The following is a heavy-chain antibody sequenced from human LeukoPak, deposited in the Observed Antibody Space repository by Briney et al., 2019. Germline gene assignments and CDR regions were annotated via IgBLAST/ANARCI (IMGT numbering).Heavy chain of an antibody. CDR1: KFTFNKYG. D-gene: IGHD3-10*01. CDR3: AKDLMRDRWFGES. Sequence: GGSLRLSCAASKFTFNKYGMHWVRQAPGKGLEWVAFIRYDGNDKFYSASVKGRFTISRDTSRNTLYLQMNSLRLDDTAVYYCAKDLMRDRWFGESWGQGTLVTVSS. J-gene: IGHJ5*02. V-gene: IGHV3-30*02. CDR2: IRYDGNDK.